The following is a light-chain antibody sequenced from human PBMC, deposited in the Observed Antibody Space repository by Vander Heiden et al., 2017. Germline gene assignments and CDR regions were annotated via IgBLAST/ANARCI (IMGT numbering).Light chain of an antibody. J-gene: IGKJ4*01. CDR1: QSISSY. Sequence: IQMTTSPSSLSASVGDRVTITCRASQSISSYLNWYQQKPGKAPKLLIYAASSLQSGVPSRFSGSGSGTDFTLTISSLQPEDFATYYCQQSDSTPLTFGGGTKVEIK. CDR2: AAS. CDR3: QQSDSTPLT. V-gene: IGKV1-39*01.